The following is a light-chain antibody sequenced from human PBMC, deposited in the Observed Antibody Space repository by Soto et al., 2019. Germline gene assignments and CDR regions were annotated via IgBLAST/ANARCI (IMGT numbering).Light chain of an antibody. CDR2: DVS. Sequence: QSALTQPASVSGSPGQSITISCTGTSSDVGGYNYDSWYQQHPGKAPKLMIYDVSNRPSGVSNRFSGSKSGNTASLTISGLQAEDEADYYCSSYTSSSTVVFGGGIKVTVL. CDR3: SSYTSSSTVV. V-gene: IGLV2-14*01. CDR1: SSDVGGYNY. J-gene: IGLJ2*01.